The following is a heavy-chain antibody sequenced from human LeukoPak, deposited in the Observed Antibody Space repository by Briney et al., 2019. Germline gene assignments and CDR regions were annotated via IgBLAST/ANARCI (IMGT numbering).Heavy chain of an antibody. J-gene: IGHJ4*02. CDR3: ARAAFCGGGCYFYFDY. Sequence: ASVKVSCKTSGYTFTSYYMHWVRQAPGQGLEWMGWVNPTSGGTNYAQKFQGRVTMTRDTSISTAYMELSRLRSDDTAVYYCARAAFCGGGCYFYFDYWGQGTLVTVSS. CDR1: GYTFTSYY. CDR2: VNPTSGGT. D-gene: IGHD2-21*02. V-gene: IGHV1-2*02.